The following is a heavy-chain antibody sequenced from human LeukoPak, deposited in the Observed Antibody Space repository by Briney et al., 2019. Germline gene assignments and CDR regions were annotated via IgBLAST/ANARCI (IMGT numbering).Heavy chain of an antibody. CDR1: GGTFISYA. D-gene: IGHD6-13*01. J-gene: IGHJ3*02. Sequence: ASVKVSCKASGGTFISYAISWVRQAPGQGLEWMGGIIPIFGTANYAQKFQGRVTITADESTSTAYMELSSLRSEDTAVYYCAREVAAVGSYAFDIWGQGTMVTVSS. V-gene: IGHV1-69*13. CDR3: AREVAAVGSYAFDI. CDR2: IIPIFGTA.